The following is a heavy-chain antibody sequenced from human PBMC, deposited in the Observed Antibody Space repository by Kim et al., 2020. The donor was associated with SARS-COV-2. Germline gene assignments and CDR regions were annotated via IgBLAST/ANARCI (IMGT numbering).Heavy chain of an antibody. Sequence: GGSLRLSCAASGFTFSNYGMSWVRRAPGKGLEWISAILASGTDTYYANSVKGRFTISRDNSKNTLYLQMNGLRAEDTAVYYCANYCLGGSCSSLHFYYGMDVWGQGTTVTVSS. CDR1: GFTFSNYG. CDR2: ILASGTDT. J-gene: IGHJ6*02. V-gene: IGHV3-23*01. D-gene: IGHD2-15*01. CDR3: ANYCLGGSCSSLHFYYGMDV.